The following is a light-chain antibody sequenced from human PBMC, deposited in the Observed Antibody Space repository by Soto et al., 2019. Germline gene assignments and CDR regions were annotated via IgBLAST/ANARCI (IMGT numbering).Light chain of an antibody. V-gene: IGKV3-15*01. J-gene: IGKJ1*01. CDR2: GAS. Sequence: EIVMTQSPATLSVSLLDSATLSCRAGQSVSLSLAWYQMRPGQPTRLLLYGASTRATDIPARFRGTGSGTDFTLTISSLQSEDFAVYFCQQYHIWPSWTFGQGTKVDIK. CDR1: QSVSLS. CDR3: QQYHIWPSWT.